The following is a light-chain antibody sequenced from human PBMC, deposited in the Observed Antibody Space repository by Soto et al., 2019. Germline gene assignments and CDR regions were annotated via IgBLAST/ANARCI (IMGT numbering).Light chain of an antibody. CDR1: QSVSSSF. Sequence: EIVLTQSPGTLSLSPGERATLSCRASQSVSSSFLAWYQQQPGQAPRLLIYVASSRATGIPDRFSGSGSGTDFTRTISRLEPEDLAVYYCQQYDNSPWTFGQGTKVAIK. V-gene: IGKV3-20*01. J-gene: IGKJ1*01. CDR2: VAS. CDR3: QQYDNSPWT.